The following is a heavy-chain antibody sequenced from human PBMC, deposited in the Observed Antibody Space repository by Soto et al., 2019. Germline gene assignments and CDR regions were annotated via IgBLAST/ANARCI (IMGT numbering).Heavy chain of an antibody. CDR2: IYYSGIT. Sequence: SETLSLTCTVSGGSISSGVYYGIWIRQHPGKVLDWIGYIYYSGITYYNPSPKCRVTISVDTSKNQFSLKLTSVTAADTAVYYCAREGRMITFGGVIGDYYYYGMDVSGKGTTGTFSS. V-gene: IGHV4-31*03. CDR3: AREGRMITFGGVIGDYYYYGMDV. J-gene: IGHJ6*04. D-gene: IGHD3-16*02. CDR1: GGSISSGVYY.